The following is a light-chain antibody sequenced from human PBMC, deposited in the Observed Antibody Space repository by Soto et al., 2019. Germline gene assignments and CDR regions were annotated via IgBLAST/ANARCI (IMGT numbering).Light chain of an antibody. J-gene: IGKJ5*01. CDR1: QSVSSDF. V-gene: IGKV3-20*01. CDR3: QKYGDSPIT. CDR2: GES. Sequence: EIVLTQAPGTLSLSPGERATLSCRASQSVSSDFLAWYQRKPGQAPRLLIYGESTRATGIPDRFSGSGSGTDLTLTISRLEPEDFAVYDCQKYGDSPITCGQGTRLEIK.